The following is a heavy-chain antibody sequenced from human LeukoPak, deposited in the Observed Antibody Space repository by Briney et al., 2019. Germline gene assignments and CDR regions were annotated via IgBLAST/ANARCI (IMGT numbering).Heavy chain of an antibody. J-gene: IGHJ4*02. CDR3: ARGYSGWNLDS. D-gene: IGHD6-19*01. V-gene: IGHV3-33*01. Sequence: GGSLRLSCAASGFTFSSFGMHWVRQAPGKGLEWVAVIWYDGGNKYYVDSVKGRFTISRDNSKNTQYLQMNSLRAEDTAVYYCARGYSGWNLDSWGQGTLRTVSS. CDR2: IWYDGGNK. CDR1: GFTFSSFG.